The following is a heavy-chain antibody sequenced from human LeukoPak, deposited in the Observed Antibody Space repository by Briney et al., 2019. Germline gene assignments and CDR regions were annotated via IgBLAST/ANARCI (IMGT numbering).Heavy chain of an antibody. CDR2: ISYDGSNK. V-gene: IGHV3-30*04. J-gene: IGHJ4*02. D-gene: IGHD3-10*01. CDR1: GFTFSSYA. CDR3: AREYGSGSLGWY. Sequence: GGSLRLSCAASGFTFSSYAMHRVRQAPGKGLEWVAVISYDGSNKYYADSVKGRFTISRDNAKNSLYLQMNSLRAEDTAVYYCAREYGSGSLGWYWGQGTLVTVSS.